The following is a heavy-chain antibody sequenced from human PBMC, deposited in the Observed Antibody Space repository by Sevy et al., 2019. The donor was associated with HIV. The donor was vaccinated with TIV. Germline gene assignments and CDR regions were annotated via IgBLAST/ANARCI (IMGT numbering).Heavy chain of an antibody. CDR3: TKDIGDPEFLEVITGYYYGLAV. CDR2: INPETGGT. V-gene: IGHV1-2*06. CDR1: GYNFTGYY. Sequence: ASVKVSCKSSGYNFTGYYLHWVRQAPGQGPEWMGRINPETGGTKYAQTFQGRVTMSRDTSITTVFMELSGSRSDDTAIYYDTKDIGDPEFLEVITGYYYGLAVWGQGTSVTVSS. D-gene: IGHD3-10*01. J-gene: IGHJ6*02.